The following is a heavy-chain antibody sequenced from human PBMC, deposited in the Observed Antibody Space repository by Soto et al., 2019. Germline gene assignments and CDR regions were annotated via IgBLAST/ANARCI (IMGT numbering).Heavy chain of an antibody. Sequence: EVQLLESGGGLVQPGGSLRLSCAASGFNFNSHAMTWVRQAPGKGLEWVSTISANIISTYYADSVKGRFTISRDNSKNTLYLQRSSLRGEDTAVYHCARVDTPTVRVGMDVWGQGTTVTVSS. CDR3: ARVDTPTVRVGMDV. J-gene: IGHJ6*02. D-gene: IGHD2-15*01. CDR1: GFNFNSHA. CDR2: ISANIIST. V-gene: IGHV3-23*01.